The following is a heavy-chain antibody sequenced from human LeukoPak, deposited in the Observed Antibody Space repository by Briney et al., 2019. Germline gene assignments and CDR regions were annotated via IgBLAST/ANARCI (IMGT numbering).Heavy chain of an antibody. CDR2: MNPNSGNT. CDR1: GYTFTSYD. Sequence: ASVKVSCKASGYTFTSYDINWVRQATGQGLEWMGWMNPNSGNTGYAQKSQGRVTMTRNTSISTAYMELSSLRSEDTAVYYCARVQLGYCSSTSCLARPYYYYYMDVWGKGTTVTVYS. J-gene: IGHJ6*03. CDR3: ARVQLGYCSSTSCLARPYYYYYMDV. D-gene: IGHD2-2*01. V-gene: IGHV1-8*01.